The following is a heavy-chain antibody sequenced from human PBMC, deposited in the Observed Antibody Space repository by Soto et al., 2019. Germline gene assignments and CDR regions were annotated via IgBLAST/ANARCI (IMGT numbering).Heavy chain of an antibody. Sequence: GGSLRLSCAASGFTFSSYAMHWVRQAPGKGLEWVAVISYDGSNKYYADSVKGRFTISRDNAKNTLYLQMNSLRAEDTSLYYCAKSDSSSWYVCESWFDPWGQGTLVTVSS. CDR1: GFTFSSYA. J-gene: IGHJ5*02. V-gene: IGHV3-30-3*02. CDR2: ISYDGSNK. CDR3: AKSDSSSWYVCESWFDP. D-gene: IGHD6-13*01.